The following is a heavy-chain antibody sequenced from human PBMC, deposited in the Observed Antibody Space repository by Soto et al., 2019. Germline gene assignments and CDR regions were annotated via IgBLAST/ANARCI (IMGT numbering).Heavy chain of an antibody. Sequence: SETLSLTCAVSGGSFSSSPGYYWGWIRQPPGKGLEWIGYIYHSGSTNYNPSLKSRVTISVDTSKNQFSLKLSSVTAADTAVYYCARRYGGNFDYWGQGTLVTVSS. CDR3: ARRYGGNFDY. J-gene: IGHJ4*02. D-gene: IGHD1-26*01. CDR1: GGSFSSSPGYY. CDR2: IYHSGST. V-gene: IGHV4-61*08.